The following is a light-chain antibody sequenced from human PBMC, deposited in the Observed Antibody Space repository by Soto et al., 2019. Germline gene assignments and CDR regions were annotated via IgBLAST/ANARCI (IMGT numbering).Light chain of an antibody. V-gene: IGKV1-27*01. Sequence: DLQMTQSPSSPSASVGDRVTITCRASQGISNYLAWYPQQPWKVPELLIYGAFTLQPGAPSRFTGSGSGTDVALTIRRVEPAEIAAYYCQKYYSAPQTFGQGTKV. CDR2: GAF. CDR1: QGISNY. CDR3: QKYYSAPQT. J-gene: IGKJ1*01.